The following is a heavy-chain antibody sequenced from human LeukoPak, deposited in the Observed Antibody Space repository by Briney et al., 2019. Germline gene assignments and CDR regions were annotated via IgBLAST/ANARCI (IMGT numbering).Heavy chain of an antibody. CDR3: ASPRVGATHFDY. CDR1: GGTFSSYA. Sequence: ASVKVSCKASGGTFSSYAISWVRQAPGQGLEWMGGIIPIFGTANYAQKFQGRVTITTDESTSTAYMELSSLRSEDTAVYYCASPRVGATHFDYWGQGTLVTVFS. J-gene: IGHJ4*02. CDR2: IIPIFGTA. V-gene: IGHV1-69*05. D-gene: IGHD1-26*01.